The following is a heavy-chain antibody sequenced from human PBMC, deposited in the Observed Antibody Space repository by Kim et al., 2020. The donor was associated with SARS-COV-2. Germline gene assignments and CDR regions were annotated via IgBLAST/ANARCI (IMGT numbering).Heavy chain of an antibody. Sequence: NYAQKFQGRGTMTRDTSISTAYMELSRLRSDDTAVYYCARGTSEWLRIDYWGQGTLVTVSS. V-gene: IGHV1-2*02. J-gene: IGHJ4*02. D-gene: IGHD3-3*01. CDR3: ARGTSEWLRIDY.